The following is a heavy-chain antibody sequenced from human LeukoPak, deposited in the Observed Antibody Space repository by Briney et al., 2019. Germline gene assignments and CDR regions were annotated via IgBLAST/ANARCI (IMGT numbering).Heavy chain of an antibody. CDR3: GGDPAYAY. D-gene: IGHD3-16*01. CDR1: GFTFSNYW. CDR2: INTDGSVT. Sequence: GGALRLSCAASGFTFSNYWMHWVRQAPGKGLVWVSHINTDGSVTTYADSVKGRFTISRDNAKTTLYLQMSSLRVEGTAVYYCGGDPAYAYWGQGTLVTVSS. J-gene: IGHJ4*02. V-gene: IGHV3-74*01.